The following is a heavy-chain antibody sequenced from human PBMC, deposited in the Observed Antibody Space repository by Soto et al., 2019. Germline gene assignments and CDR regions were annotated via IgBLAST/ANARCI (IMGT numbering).Heavy chain of an antibody. V-gene: IGHV1-3*01. CDR2: INAGNGNT. CDR1: GYTFTSYA. Sequence: QVQLVQSGAEVKKPGASVKVSCKASGYTFTSYAMHWVRQAPGQRLEWMGLINAGNGNTKYSQKFQGRVTITRDTSARTADRELSSLRSEDTAGYYCAREASSGDYYYYGMDVWGQGTTVTVSS. J-gene: IGHJ6*02. D-gene: IGHD6-19*01. CDR3: AREASSGDYYYYGMDV.